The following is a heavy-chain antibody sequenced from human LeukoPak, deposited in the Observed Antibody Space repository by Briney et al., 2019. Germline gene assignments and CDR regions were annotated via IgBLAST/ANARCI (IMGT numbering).Heavy chain of an antibody. V-gene: IGHV3-48*03. Sequence: GGSLRLSCAASGFTFSSYEMNWVRQAPGKGLEWISYISTSGSTTYYADSVKGRFTISRDNSKNTLYLQMNSLRAEDTAVYYCAKDSRAALYYYDSSGYYSRWGQGTLVTVSS. D-gene: IGHD3-22*01. CDR2: ISTSGSTT. J-gene: IGHJ4*02. CDR1: GFTFSSYE. CDR3: AKDSRAALYYYDSSGYYSR.